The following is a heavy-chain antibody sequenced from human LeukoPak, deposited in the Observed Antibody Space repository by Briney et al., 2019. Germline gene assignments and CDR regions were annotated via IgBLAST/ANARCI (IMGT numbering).Heavy chain of an antibody. CDR3: ARDSWFGELLRGDY. CDR1: GCTFSSYA. V-gene: IGHV1-18*01. Sequence: AVKVSRKASGCTFSSYAISLVRQAPAQGLEWMGWISAYNGNTNYAQKLQGRVTMTTDTSTSTAYMELRSLRSDDTAVYYCARDSWFGELLRGDYWGQGTLVTVSS. CDR2: ISAYNGNT. J-gene: IGHJ4*02. D-gene: IGHD3-10*01.